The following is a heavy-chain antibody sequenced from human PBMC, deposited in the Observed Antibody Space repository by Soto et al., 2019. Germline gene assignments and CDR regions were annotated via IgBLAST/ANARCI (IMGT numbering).Heavy chain of an antibody. CDR2: ISTFNGKT. CDR3: ARLLTEGATFREDAFDL. Sequence: QIQLVQSGGDVKTPGASVKVSCTTSRYTFTSHGIAWVRQAPGQGLAWMGWISTFNGKTDYAQKFQGRVTMTADTITSTVHMELRSLRSVDTAVYYCARLLTEGATFREDAFDLWGPGTKVTVSS. D-gene: IGHD1-26*01. J-gene: IGHJ3*01. CDR1: RYTFTSHG. V-gene: IGHV1-18*01.